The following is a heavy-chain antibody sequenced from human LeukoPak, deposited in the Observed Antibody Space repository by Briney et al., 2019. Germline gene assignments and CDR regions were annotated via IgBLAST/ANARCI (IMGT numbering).Heavy chain of an antibody. Sequence: SETLSLTCTVSGGPISSYYWSWIRQPAGKGLEWIGRIYTSGGTNYNPSLKSRVTISVDKSKNQFSLKLSSVTAADTAVYYCARDTIAAAGTYPSWGQGTLVTVSS. CDR1: GGPISSYY. J-gene: IGHJ5*02. V-gene: IGHV4-4*07. D-gene: IGHD6-13*01. CDR3: ARDTIAAAGTYPS. CDR2: IYTSGGT.